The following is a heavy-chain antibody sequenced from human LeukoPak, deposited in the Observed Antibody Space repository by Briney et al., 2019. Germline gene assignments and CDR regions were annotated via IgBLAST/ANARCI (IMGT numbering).Heavy chain of an antibody. J-gene: IGHJ4*02. CDR2: ISVYNGNT. Sequence: ASVKVSCKASGYTFISYGISWVRQAPGQGLEWMGWISVYNGNTNYAQKLQGRVTMTTDTPTSTAYMELRSLRSDDTAVYYCARVPRGFGDYYFDYWGQGSLATVSS. V-gene: IGHV1-18*01. D-gene: IGHD3-10*01. CDR1: GYTFISYG. CDR3: ARVPRGFGDYYFDY.